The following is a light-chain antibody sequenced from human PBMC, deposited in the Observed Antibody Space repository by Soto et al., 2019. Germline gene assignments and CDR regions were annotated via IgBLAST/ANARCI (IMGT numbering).Light chain of an antibody. CDR1: SGHSSYA. CDR3: QTWGTGHVV. J-gene: IGLJ2*01. Sequence: QSVLTQSPSASASLGASVTLTCTLSSGHSSYAIAWHQQQPEKGPRYLMKLNSDGSHSKGDGIPDRFSGSSSGAERYLTISILQYEDEADYYCQTWGTGHVVFGGGTKVTVL. CDR2: LNSDGSH. V-gene: IGLV4-69*01.